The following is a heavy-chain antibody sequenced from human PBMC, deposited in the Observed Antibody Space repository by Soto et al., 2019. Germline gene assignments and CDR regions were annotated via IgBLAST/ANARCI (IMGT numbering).Heavy chain of an antibody. D-gene: IGHD3-22*01. CDR2: ISSSGSTI. J-gene: IGHJ4*02. CDR3: ARDAGFYSDSNKAFDY. CDR1: GFTFSSYE. Sequence: SLRLSCAASGFTFSSYEMNWVRQAPGKGLEWVSYISSSGSTIYYADSVKGRFTISRDNAKNSLYLQMNSLRAEDTAVYYCARDAGFYSDSNKAFDYWGQGTLVTVSS. V-gene: IGHV3-48*03.